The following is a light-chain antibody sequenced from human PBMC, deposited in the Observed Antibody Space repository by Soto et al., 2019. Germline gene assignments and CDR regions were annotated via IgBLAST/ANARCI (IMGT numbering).Light chain of an antibody. Sequence: EVVLTQSPGTLSLSSGERATLSCRASQSLSSIYLAWYQQKPGQAPRLLMYGASNRATGIPDRFSGSGSGTDFTLTTSRLEPEDFAMYYCQQYGTSPTFGQGTRLEIK. CDR3: QQYGTSPT. V-gene: IGKV3-20*01. CDR1: QSLSSIY. J-gene: IGKJ5*01. CDR2: GAS.